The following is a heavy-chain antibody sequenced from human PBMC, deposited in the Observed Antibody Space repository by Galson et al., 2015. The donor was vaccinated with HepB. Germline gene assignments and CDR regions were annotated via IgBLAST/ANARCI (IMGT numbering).Heavy chain of an antibody. CDR3: ARDDDGSGYQRTFDL. Sequence: SLRLSCAASGFPVSNSYMTWIRQAPGKGLEWVSLIYSGGSTYYADSVKGRFTISRDNSKNTLSLQMNSLRAEDTAMYYCARDDDGSGYQRTFDLWGQGTMVTVSS. V-gene: IGHV3-53*01. CDR1: GFPVSNSY. J-gene: IGHJ3*01. CDR2: IYSGGST. D-gene: IGHD3-22*01.